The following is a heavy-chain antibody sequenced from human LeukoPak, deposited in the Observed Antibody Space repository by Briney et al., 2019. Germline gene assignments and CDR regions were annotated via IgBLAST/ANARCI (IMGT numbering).Heavy chain of an antibody. CDR3: AKATLPAANHFGY. CDR2: ISYDGSNK. D-gene: IGHD6-25*01. V-gene: IGHV3-30*18. Sequence: PGGSLRLSCAASGFTFSTYGMHWVRQAPGKGLEWVAVSVISYDGSNKYYADSVRGRFTISRDNSKNTLYLQMNSLRAEDTAVYYCAKATLPAANHFGYWGQGTLVTVSS. CDR1: GFTFSTYG. J-gene: IGHJ4*02.